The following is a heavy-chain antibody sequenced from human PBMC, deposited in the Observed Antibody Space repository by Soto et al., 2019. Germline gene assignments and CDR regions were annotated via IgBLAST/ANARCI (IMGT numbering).Heavy chain of an antibody. V-gene: IGHV2-5*02. CDR3: AHTPFFGDKLDY. D-gene: IGHD2-21*01. Sequence: QITLKESGPTLVKPTQTLTLTCTFSGFSLSTGGVGVGWIRQPPGKALEWLAIIYWDDDKRYSPSLKTRLTIPKDTAKKQVVLTMTDMDPVDTATYFCAHTPFFGDKLDYWGQGTLVIVSS. J-gene: IGHJ4*02. CDR2: IYWDDDK. CDR1: GFSLSTGGVG.